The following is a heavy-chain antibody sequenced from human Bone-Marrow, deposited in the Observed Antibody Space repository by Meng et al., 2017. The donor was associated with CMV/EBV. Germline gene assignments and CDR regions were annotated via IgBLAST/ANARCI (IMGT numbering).Heavy chain of an antibody. V-gene: IGHV3-21*01. CDR2: ISSSSSYI. J-gene: IGHJ4*02. Sequence: GESLKISCAASGFTFSSYSMNWVRQAPGKGLEWVSSISSSSSYIYYADSVKGRFTISRDNAKNSLYLQMNSLRAEDTAVYYCARVMAAHALQQYYFDYWGQGTLVTGSS. CDR1: GFTFSSYS. D-gene: IGHD5-18*01. CDR3: ARVMAAHALQQYYFDY.